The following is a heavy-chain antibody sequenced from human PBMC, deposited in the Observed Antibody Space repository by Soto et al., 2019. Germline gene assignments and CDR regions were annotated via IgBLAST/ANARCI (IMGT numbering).Heavy chain of an antibody. J-gene: IGHJ4*02. CDR3: AKGADSTGYYNFDY. CDR1: GFTFSTYG. D-gene: IGHD3-22*01. CDR2: ISYDGSKK. Sequence: QVQLVESGGGVVQPGRSLRLSCAASGFTFSTYGMHWVRQAPGKGLEWVAVISYDGSKKYYIDSVKGRFTISRDNSKNTLYLQMNSLRTEDTAVYCCAKGADSTGYYNFDYWGQGTLVTVSS. V-gene: IGHV3-30*18.